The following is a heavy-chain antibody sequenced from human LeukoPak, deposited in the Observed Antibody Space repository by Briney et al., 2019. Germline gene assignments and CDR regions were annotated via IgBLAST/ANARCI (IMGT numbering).Heavy chain of an antibody. CDR3: AKDLRHGSIFGVVTKYYYGMDV. D-gene: IGHD3-3*01. CDR2: ISGSGGST. CDR1: GFTFSSYA. V-gene: IGHV3-23*01. J-gene: IGHJ6*02. Sequence: GGSLRLSCAASGFTFSSYAMSWVRQAPGKGLEWVSAISGSGGSTYYADSVKGRFTISRDNSRNTLYLQMNGLRAEDTAVYHCAKDLRHGSIFGVVTKYYYGMDVWGQGTTVTVSS.